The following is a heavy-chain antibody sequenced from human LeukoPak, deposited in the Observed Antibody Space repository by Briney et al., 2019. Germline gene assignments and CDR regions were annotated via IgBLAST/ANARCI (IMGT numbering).Heavy chain of an antibody. CDR2: IKQDGSEK. V-gene: IGHV3-7*05. CDR3: ARDFATWYFDY. CDR1: GFTFSNYW. J-gene: IGHJ4*02. D-gene: IGHD2-15*01. Sequence: GGSLRLSCAASGFTFSNYWMTWVRQAPGKGLEWVANIKQDGSEKYYVDSLKGRFTISRDNAKNSLYLQMNSLRAEDTAVYYCARDFATWYFDYWGQGTLVTVSS.